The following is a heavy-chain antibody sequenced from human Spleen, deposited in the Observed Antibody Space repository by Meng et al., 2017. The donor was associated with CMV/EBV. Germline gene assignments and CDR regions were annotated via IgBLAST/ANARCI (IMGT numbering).Heavy chain of an antibody. CDR2: ISGYDGNT. CDR3: ARVFCSSTSCPGSRFDP. D-gene: IGHD2-2*01. J-gene: IGHJ5*02. V-gene: IGHV1-18*04. Sequence: ASVKVSCKASGYTFTGYYMHWVRQAPGQGPEWMGWISGYDGNTYYAQKFQGRVIMTIDTSTRTGYMEMRSLRSNDTAVYYCARVFCSSTSCPGSRFDPWGQGTLVTVSS. CDR1: GYTFTGYY.